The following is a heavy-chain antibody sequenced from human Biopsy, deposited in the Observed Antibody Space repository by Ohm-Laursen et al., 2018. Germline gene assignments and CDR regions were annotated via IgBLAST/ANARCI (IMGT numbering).Heavy chain of an antibody. D-gene: IGHD2/OR15-2a*01. Sequence: SDTLSLLCTVSGGSISSDYWSWIRQTPGRGLEWIGYIYYSGSTNYNPSLKSRVTISVDTSKNQFSLRLNSVTAADTAVYYCARATNSTGWPYYYFYGMDVWGQGTTVTVSS. CDR1: GGSISSDY. CDR2: IYYSGST. J-gene: IGHJ6*02. V-gene: IGHV4-59*07. CDR3: ARATNSTGWPYYYFYGMDV.